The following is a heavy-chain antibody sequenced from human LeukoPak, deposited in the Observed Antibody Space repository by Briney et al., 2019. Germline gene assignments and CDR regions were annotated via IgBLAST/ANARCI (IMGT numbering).Heavy chain of an antibody. CDR2: MSSVT. V-gene: IGHV3-23*01. CDR3: AKAFFSGSGGNHKHFDS. Sequence: PGGSLRLSCAASGFTFSNFAMSWVRQAPGKGLECVSAMSSVTYYADSVKGRFTISRDDSKSTLFLQMNSLRAEDTAVYYCAKAFFSGSGGNHKHFDSWGQGTLVTVSS. CDR1: GFTFSNFA. D-gene: IGHD3-10*01. J-gene: IGHJ4*02.